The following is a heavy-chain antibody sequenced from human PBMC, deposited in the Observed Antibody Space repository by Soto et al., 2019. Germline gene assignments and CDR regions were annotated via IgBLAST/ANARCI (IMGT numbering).Heavy chain of an antibody. CDR3: AKAKERVVGGLAYYYYYGMDV. CDR2: ISWDGGST. V-gene: IGHV3-43*01. CDR1: GFTFDDYT. Sequence: GGSLRLSCAASGFTFDDYTMHWVRQAPGKGLEWVSLISWDGGSTYYADSVKGRFTISRDNSKNSLYLQMNSLRTEDTALYYCAKAKERVVGGLAYYYYYGMDVWGQGTTVTVSS. D-gene: IGHD3-16*01. J-gene: IGHJ6*02.